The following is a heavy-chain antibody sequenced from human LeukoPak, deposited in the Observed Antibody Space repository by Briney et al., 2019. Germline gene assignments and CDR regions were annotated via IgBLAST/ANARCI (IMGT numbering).Heavy chain of an antibody. Sequence: SQTLSLTCTVSGGSISSGGYYWSWIRQPPGKGLEWIGYIYHSGSTYYNPSLKSRVTISVDRSKNQFSLKLSSVTAADTAVYYCARTAGIDYYGSGSPFNYFDYWGQGTLVTVSS. D-gene: IGHD3-10*01. CDR2: IYHSGST. J-gene: IGHJ4*02. CDR3: ARTAGIDYYGSGSPFNYFDY. CDR1: GGSISSGGYY. V-gene: IGHV4-30-2*01.